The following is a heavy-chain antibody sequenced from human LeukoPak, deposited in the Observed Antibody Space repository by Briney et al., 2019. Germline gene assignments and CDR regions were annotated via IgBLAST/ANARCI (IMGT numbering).Heavy chain of an antibody. J-gene: IGHJ6*02. Sequence: SVKVSCKASGYTFTAYYIHWVRQAPGQGLEWMGRIIPILGIANYAQKFQGRVTITADKSTSTAYMELSSLRSEDTAVYYCARDPGDYRVRYYYGMDVWGQGTTVTVSS. V-gene: IGHV1-69*04. CDR3: ARDPGDYRVRYYYGMDV. CDR2: IIPILGIA. D-gene: IGHD4-11*01. CDR1: GYTFTAYY.